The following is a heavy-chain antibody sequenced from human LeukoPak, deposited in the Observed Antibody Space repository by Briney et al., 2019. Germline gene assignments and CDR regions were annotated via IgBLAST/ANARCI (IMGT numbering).Heavy chain of an antibody. Sequence: PGGSLRLSCAASGFTFSSYAMSWVRQAPGKGLEWVSGISGSGGGTYYADSVKGRFTISRDNSKNTLYLQMNSLRAEDTAVYYCAKDLVIAAAGSPVDYWGHGTLVFVSS. CDR2: ISGSGGGT. CDR1: GFTFSSYA. D-gene: IGHD6-13*01. CDR3: AKDLVIAAAGSPVDY. V-gene: IGHV3-23*01. J-gene: IGHJ4*01.